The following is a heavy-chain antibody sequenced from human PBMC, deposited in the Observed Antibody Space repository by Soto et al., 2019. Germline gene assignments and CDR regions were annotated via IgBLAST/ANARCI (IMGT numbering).Heavy chain of an antibody. J-gene: IGHJ4*02. V-gene: IGHV4-34*01. CDR3: ASQGDYNTIDY. D-gene: IGHD4-4*01. CDR2: IYYSGST. CDR1: GGSFSGYY. Sequence: SETLSLTCAVYGGSFSGYYWSWIRQPPGKGLERIGEIYYSGSTNYNPSLKSRVTISVDTSKNQFSLKLSSVTAADTAVYYCASQGDYNTIDYWGQGTLVTVSS.